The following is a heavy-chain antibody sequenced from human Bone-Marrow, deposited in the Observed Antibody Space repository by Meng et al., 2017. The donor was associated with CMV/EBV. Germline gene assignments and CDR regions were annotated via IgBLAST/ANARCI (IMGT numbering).Heavy chain of an antibody. J-gene: IGHJ4*02. CDR1: GFSFSRYW. Sequence: GGSLRLSCVASGFSFSRYWMTWVRQAPGKGLEWVANIKEDGGEKYYVDSVKGRFTISRDNAKNSVYLQMNSLRAEDTAVYYCARGRVDYWGQGTLVTVSS. CDR2: IKEDGGEK. V-gene: IGHV3-7*01. CDR3: ARGRVDY.